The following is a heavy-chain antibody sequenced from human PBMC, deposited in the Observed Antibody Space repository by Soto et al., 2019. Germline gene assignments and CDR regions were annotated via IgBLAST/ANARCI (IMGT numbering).Heavy chain of an antibody. J-gene: IGHJ6*02. CDR3: ARDYVGGIFYSYGMDV. CDR2: ISSSGSTI. D-gene: IGHD3-16*01. Sequence: RGSLRLSCAASGFTFSSYEMNWVRQAPGKGLEWVSYISSSGSTIYYADSVKGRFTISRDNAKNSLYLQMNSLRAEDTAVYYCARDYVGGIFYSYGMDVWGQGTMVTGS. CDR1: GFTFSSYE. V-gene: IGHV3-48*03.